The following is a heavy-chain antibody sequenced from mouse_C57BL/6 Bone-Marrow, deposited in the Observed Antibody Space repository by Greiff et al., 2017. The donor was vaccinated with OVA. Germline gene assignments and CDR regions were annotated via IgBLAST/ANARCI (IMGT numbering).Heavy chain of an antibody. CDR2: ISNGGGST. V-gene: IGHV5-12*01. D-gene: IGHD1-1*01. Sequence: DVHLVESGGGLVQPGGSLKLSCAASGFTFSDYYMYWVRQTPEKRLEWVAYISNGGGSTYYPDTVKGRFTISRDNAKNTLYLQMSRLKSEDTAMYYCARHIYYYGSWYFDVWGTGTTVTVSS. CDR1: GFTFSDYY. J-gene: IGHJ1*03. CDR3: ARHIYYYGSWYFDV.